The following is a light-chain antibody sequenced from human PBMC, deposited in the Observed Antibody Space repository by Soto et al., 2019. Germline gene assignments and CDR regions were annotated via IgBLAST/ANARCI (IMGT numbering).Light chain of an antibody. Sequence: EIVLTQSPATLSLSPGERAALSCRASQSVSSYLAWYQQKPGQAPRLLIYDASNRATGIPARFSGSWSGTDFTLTISSLQPEDLAVYYCQQRSNWPGTFGQGTKVDIK. CDR2: DAS. CDR1: QSVSSY. V-gene: IGKV3-11*01. CDR3: QQRSNWPGT. J-gene: IGKJ1*01.